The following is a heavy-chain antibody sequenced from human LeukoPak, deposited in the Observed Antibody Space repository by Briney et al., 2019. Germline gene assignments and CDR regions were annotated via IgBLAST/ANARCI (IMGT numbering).Heavy chain of an antibody. J-gene: IGHJ6*03. V-gene: IGHV4-39*07. CDR2: IYYSGST. D-gene: IGHD4-17*01. CDR3: ARDRNDYGDQLLRSYYYYYYYMDV. Sequence: SETLSLTCTVSGGSISSSSYYWGWIRQPPGKGLEWIGSIYYSGSTYYNPSLKSRVTISVDTSKNQFSLKLSSVTAADTAVYYCARDRNDYGDQLLRSYYYYYYYMDVWGKGTTVTVSS. CDR1: GGSISSSSYY.